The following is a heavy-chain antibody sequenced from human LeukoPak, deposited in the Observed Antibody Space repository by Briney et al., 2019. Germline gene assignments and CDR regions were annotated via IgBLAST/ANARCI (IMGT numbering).Heavy chain of an antibody. V-gene: IGHV1-46*01. CDR1: GYSFTSYY. D-gene: IGHD6-13*01. CDR2: INPSGGST. J-gene: IGHJ4*02. Sequence: ASVKVSCKASGYSFTSYYMHRVRQAPGQGLEWMGIINPSGGSTNYAQKFQGRVTMTRDTSTSTVYMELSSLKSEDTAVYYCARIRTAGGPEYWGQGTLVTVSS. CDR3: ARIRTAGGPEY.